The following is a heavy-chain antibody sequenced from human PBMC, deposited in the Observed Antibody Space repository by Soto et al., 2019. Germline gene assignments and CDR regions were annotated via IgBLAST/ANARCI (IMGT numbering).Heavy chain of an antibody. CDR1: GYSFTSYW. Sequence: PGEPLKISCKGSGYSFTSYWISWVRQMPGKGLEWMGRIDPSDSYTNYSPSFQGHVTISADKSISTAYLQWSSLKASDTAMYYCATSTYYYDSSGYYFFGMDVWGQGTTVTVSS. V-gene: IGHV5-10-1*01. CDR2: IDPSDSYT. D-gene: IGHD3-22*01. J-gene: IGHJ6*02. CDR3: ATSTYYYDSSGYYFFGMDV.